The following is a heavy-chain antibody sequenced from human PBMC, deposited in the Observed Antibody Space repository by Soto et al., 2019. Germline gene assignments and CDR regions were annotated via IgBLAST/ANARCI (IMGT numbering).Heavy chain of an antibody. CDR3: ARVFYYDSSGYQAEYFQH. CDR1: GGTFSSYA. J-gene: IGHJ1*01. D-gene: IGHD3-22*01. Sequence: ASVKVSCKASGGTFSSYAISWVRQAPGQGLEWMGGIIPIFGTANYAQKFQGRVTITADESTSTAYMELSSLRSEDTAVYYCARVFYYDSSGYQAEYFQHWGQGXLVTVSS. CDR2: IIPIFGTA. V-gene: IGHV1-69*13.